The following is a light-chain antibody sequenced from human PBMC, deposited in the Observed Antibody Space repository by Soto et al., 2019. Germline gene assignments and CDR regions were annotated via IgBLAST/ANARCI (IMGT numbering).Light chain of an antibody. CDR1: QSVSSN. CDR2: GAS. V-gene: IGKV3-15*01. J-gene: IGKJ1*01. CDR3: QHDNNWPPWT. Sequence: EMGVTQSPGPPSLSPGERATFPCRASQSVSSNLAWYQQKPGQAPRLLIYGASIRATGSPARFSGRGSGTAFTLPISTLQSEDFAIYYCQHDNNWPPWTFGQGTKVDIK.